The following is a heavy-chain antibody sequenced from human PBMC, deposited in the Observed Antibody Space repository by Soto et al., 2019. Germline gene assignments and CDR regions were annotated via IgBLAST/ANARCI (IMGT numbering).Heavy chain of an antibody. J-gene: IGHJ6*02. CDR3: ARDFYGSEYYGMDV. Sequence: GGSLRLSCAASGFTFSTYVMHWVRQAPGKGLEWVAVISYDGSNKYYADSVKGRFTISRDNSKNTLYLQMNSLRAEDTAVYYCARDFYGSEYYGMDVWGQGTTVTVSS. D-gene: IGHD4-17*01. CDR1: GFTFSTYV. CDR2: ISYDGSNK. V-gene: IGHV3-30-3*01.